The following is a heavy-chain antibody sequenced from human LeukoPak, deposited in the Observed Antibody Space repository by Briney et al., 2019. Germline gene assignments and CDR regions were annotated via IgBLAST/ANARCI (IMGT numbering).Heavy chain of an antibody. D-gene: IGHD2-15*01. Sequence: PSETLSLSCTVSGGSMYDYYWSWIRQPPVKGLEWIGRIHYNGRTNYNPSLESPATISIDMSKNQFSLNLSSVTAADTAVYYRARVRLSGVIDYWGQGTLVTVSS. CDR3: ARVRLSGVIDY. CDR2: IHYNGRT. J-gene: IGHJ4*02. V-gene: IGHV4-59*01. CDR1: GGSMYDYY.